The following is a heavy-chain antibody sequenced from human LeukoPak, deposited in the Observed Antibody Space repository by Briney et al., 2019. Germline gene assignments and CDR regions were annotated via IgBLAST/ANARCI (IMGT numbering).Heavy chain of an antibody. J-gene: IGHJ3*02. CDR2: FDPEDGDT. CDR3: ARDLDSSGYYRPDAFDI. V-gene: IGHV1-24*01. Sequence: ASVEVSCKVSGYTLTELSMHWVRQAPGKGLEWMGGFDPEDGDTIYAQKFQGRVTMTEDTSTDTAYMELSSLRSEDTAVYYCARDLDSSGYYRPDAFDIWGQGTMVTVSS. CDR1: GYTLTELS. D-gene: IGHD3-22*01.